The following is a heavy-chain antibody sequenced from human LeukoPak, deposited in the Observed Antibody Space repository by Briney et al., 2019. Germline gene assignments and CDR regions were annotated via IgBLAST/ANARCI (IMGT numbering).Heavy chain of an antibody. V-gene: IGHV1-2*02. D-gene: IGHD6-19*01. CDR3: ARDLRQWLVLGWFDP. CDR1: GYTFTGYY. Sequence: WASVKVSCKASGYTFTGYYMHWVRQAPGQGLEWMGWINPNSGGTNYAQKFQGRVTMTRDTSISTAYMELSRLRSDDTAVYYCARDLRQWLVLGWFDPWGQGTLVTVSS. J-gene: IGHJ5*02. CDR2: INPNSGGT.